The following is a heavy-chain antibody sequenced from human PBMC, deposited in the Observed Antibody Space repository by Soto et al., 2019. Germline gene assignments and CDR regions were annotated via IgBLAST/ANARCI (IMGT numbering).Heavy chain of an antibody. D-gene: IGHD3-3*01. CDR3: ATHPGWSGSGALDY. CDR2: IIPIFGTA. CDR1: GATFSSYA. Sequence: VASVKVSCKASGATFSSYAISWVRQAPGQGLEWMGGIIPIFGTANYAQKFQGRVTITADKSTSTAYMELSSLRSEDTAVYYCATHPGWSGSGALDYWAQGTLVTVSS. V-gene: IGHV1-69*06. J-gene: IGHJ4*02.